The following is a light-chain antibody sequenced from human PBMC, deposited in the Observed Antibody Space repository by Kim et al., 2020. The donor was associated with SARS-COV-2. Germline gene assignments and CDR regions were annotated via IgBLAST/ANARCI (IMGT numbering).Light chain of an antibody. CDR2: QDS. Sequence: SVSPGQPAIITCSGDKLGDKYACWYQQKPGPSPVLVIYQDSKRPSGIPERFSGSNSGNTATLTISGTQAMDEADYYCQAWDSSTVVFGGGTQLTVL. CDR1: KLGDKY. CDR3: QAWDSSTVV. J-gene: IGLJ2*01. V-gene: IGLV3-1*01.